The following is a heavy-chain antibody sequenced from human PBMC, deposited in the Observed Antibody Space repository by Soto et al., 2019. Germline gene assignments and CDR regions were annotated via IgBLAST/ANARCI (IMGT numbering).Heavy chain of an antibody. D-gene: IGHD2-21*02. J-gene: IGHJ4*02. V-gene: IGHV1-69*13. Sequence: SVKVSCRASGGTFSNSGISWVRQAPVQGLEWMGGIIPIFDTTNYAQKLQGRITIIADESTNTVYMELSNLRSADTGVYYCARAHILVSVTLHENYFDSWGQGTLVTVSS. CDR2: IIPIFDTT. CDR1: GGTFSNSG. CDR3: ARAHILVSVTLHENYFDS.